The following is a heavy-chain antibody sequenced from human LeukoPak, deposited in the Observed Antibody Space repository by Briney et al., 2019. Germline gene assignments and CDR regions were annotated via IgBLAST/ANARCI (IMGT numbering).Heavy chain of an antibody. D-gene: IGHD3-10*01. CDR1: GGSISSGGYY. CDR3: ARRGKRYPYGMDV. CDR2: IYYSGST. V-gene: IGHV4-61*08. Sequence: SETLSLTCTVSGGSISSGGYYWSWIRQHPGKGLEWIGYIYYSGSTNYNPSLKSRVTISVDTSKNQFSLKLSSVTAADTAVYYCARRGKRYPYGMDVWGQGTTVTVSS. J-gene: IGHJ6*02.